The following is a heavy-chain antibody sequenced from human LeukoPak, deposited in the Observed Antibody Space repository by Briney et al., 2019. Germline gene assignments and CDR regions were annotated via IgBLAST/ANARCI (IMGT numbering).Heavy chain of an antibody. CDR2: IYSGGST. CDR3: ARDLTGTSFDY. Sequence: GGSLRLSCAASGFTFSDYYMSWIRQAPGKGLEWVSVIYSGGSTYYADSVKGRFTISRDNGKNLVYLQMESLRVEDTAIYYCARDLTGTSFDYWGQGTRVTVSS. CDR1: GFTFSDYY. V-gene: IGHV3-66*01. J-gene: IGHJ4*02. D-gene: IGHD3-9*01.